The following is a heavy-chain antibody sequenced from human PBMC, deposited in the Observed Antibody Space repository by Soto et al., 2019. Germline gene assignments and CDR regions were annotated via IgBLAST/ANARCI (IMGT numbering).Heavy chain of an antibody. CDR2: INAGNGNT. V-gene: IGHV1-3*01. D-gene: IGHD3-3*01. Sequence: GASLKVSCKASGYTLTSYAMDWVRQAPGQRLEWMGWINAGNGNTKYSQKFQGRVTITRDTSASTAYMELSSLRSEDTAVYYCASQDYDFWSGYPTLYPYYYYGMDVWGQGTTVTVSS. J-gene: IGHJ6*02. CDR1: GYTLTSYA. CDR3: ASQDYDFWSGYPTLYPYYYYGMDV.